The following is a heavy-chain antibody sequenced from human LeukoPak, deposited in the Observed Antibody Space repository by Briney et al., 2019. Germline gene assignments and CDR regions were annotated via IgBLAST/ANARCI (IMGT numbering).Heavy chain of an antibody. CDR3: ARASSGWSFGY. D-gene: IGHD6-19*01. J-gene: IGHJ4*02. Sequence: SETLSLTCTVSGGSISSYYWSWIRQPPGKGLEWIGYIYYSGSTNYNPSLKSRVTISVDTSKNQFSLKLSSVTAADTAVYYCARASSGWSFGYWGQGTLVTVSS. V-gene: IGHV4-59*01. CDR2: IYYSGST. CDR1: GGSISSYY.